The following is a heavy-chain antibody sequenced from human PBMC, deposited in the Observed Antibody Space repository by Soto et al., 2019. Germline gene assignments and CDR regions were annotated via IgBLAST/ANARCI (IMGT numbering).Heavy chain of an antibody. J-gene: IGHJ5*02. CDR2: ISPYTDDS. CDR1: GNTFTNFG. Sequence: QGQLVQSGVEVKKPGASVKVSCSASGNTFTNFGVTWVRQAPGQGLEWMGWISPYTDDSSYAQKFQGRVTMTIDTATSTAYLDLRSLTSDDTAVYCCARVIPGAEAWFHPWGQGTLVTVSS. V-gene: IGHV1-18*01. CDR3: ARVIPGAEAWFHP. D-gene: IGHD2-2*01.